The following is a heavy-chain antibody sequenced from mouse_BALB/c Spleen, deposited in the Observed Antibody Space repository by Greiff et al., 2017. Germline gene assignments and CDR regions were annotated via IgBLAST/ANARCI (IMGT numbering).Heavy chain of an antibody. V-gene: IGHV1-80*01. CDR1: GYAFSSYW. J-gene: IGHJ4*01. CDR3: ARSGDVYSYYAMDY. CDR2: IYPGDGDT. Sequence: VQLQQSGAELVRPGSSVKISCKASGYAFSSYWMNWVKQRPGQGLEWIGQIYPGDGDTNYNGKFKGKATLTADKSSSTAYMQLSSLTSEDSAVYFCARSGDVYSYYAMDYWGQGTSVTVSS. D-gene: IGHD2-1*01.